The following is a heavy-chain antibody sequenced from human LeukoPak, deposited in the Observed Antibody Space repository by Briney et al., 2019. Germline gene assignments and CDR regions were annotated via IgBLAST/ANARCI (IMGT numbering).Heavy chain of an antibody. D-gene: IGHD3-22*01. CDR1: GGSISIYY. CDR3: ARGTGNYYDSSGYYYGWFDP. Sequence: SETLSLTCTVSGGSISIYYWSWIRQPAGKGLEWIGRIYTSGSTNYNPSLKSRVTMSVDTSKNQFSLKLSSVTAADTAVYYCARGTGNYYDSSGYYYGWFDPWGQGTLVTVSS. J-gene: IGHJ5*02. V-gene: IGHV4-4*07. CDR2: IYTSGST.